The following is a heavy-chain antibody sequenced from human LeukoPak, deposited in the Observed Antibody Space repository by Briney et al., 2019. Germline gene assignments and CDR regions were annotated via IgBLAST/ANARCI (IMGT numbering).Heavy chain of an antibody. CDR3: ARDHPNYYDSSDI. CDR2: IYSGGST. Sequence: PGGSLRLSCAASGFTVSSNYMSWVRQAPGKGLEWVSVIYSGGSTYYADSVKGRFTISRDNSKNTLYLQMNSLRAEDTAVYYCARDHPNYYDSSDIWGQGTMVTVSS. J-gene: IGHJ3*02. D-gene: IGHD3-22*01. CDR1: GFTVSSNY. V-gene: IGHV3-66*01.